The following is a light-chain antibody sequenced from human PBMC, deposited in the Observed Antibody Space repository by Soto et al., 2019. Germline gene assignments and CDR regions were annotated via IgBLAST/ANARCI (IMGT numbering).Light chain of an antibody. CDR2: KAS. J-gene: IGKJ4*01. Sequence: DSQMTQSPSTLSASVGDRITITCRASPGISTWLAWYHQKPGKAPKLLIYKASTLESGVPSRFSGSGSGTEFTLTISSLQPDDFATYYCQQYNSYSLTFGGGTKVEIK. CDR3: QQYNSYSLT. CDR1: PGISTW. V-gene: IGKV1-5*03.